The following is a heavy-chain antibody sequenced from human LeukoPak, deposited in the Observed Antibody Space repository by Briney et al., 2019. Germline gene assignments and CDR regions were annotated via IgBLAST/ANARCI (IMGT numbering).Heavy chain of an antibody. V-gene: IGHV4-4*07. D-gene: IGHD6-13*01. J-gene: IGHJ2*01. CDR3: ARLTSSWYQDWYFDL. CDR2: IYTSGSP. CDR1: DGSISSYD. Sequence: SETLSLTCTVSDGSISSYDWSWIRQPAGKGLEWIGRIYTSGSPTYNPSLKSRVTMSLGTSKKQFSLKLTSVTAADTAVYYCARLTSSWYQDWYFDLWGRGTLVTVSS.